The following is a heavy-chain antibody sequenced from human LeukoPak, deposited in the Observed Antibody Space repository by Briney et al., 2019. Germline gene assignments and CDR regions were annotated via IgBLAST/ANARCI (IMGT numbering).Heavy chain of an antibody. V-gene: IGHV4-59*08. CDR2: IHYTGRT. CDR3: ATSYGNYFGD. CDR1: GDSISDYY. J-gene: IGHJ4*02. D-gene: IGHD1-26*01. Sequence: SETLSLTCTVSGDSISDYYWSWVRQPPGKGLEWIGYIHYTGRTYYNPSLNRRLTISINTSTNQFSLKLSSVTAADTAVYYCATSYGNYFGDWGQGTLLTVSS.